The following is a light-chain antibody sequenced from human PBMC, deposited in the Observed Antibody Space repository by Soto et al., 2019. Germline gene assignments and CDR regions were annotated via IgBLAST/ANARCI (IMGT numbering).Light chain of an antibody. Sequence: EIAMTQSPAPLSVSPGERATLSCRASQSVNSNLAWYQQKHGQAPRLLIYGASTRATGIPARFSGSGSGTEFTLNISSLQSEDFAVYDCEQYNLSTLSMFGEVTMVDIK. V-gene: IGKV3-15*01. CDR1: QSVNSN. J-gene: IGKJ1*01. CDR2: GAS. CDR3: EQYNLSTLSM.